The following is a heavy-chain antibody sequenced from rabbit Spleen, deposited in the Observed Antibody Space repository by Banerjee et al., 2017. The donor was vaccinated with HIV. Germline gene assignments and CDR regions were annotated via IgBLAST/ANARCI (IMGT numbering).Heavy chain of an antibody. J-gene: IGHJ4*01. CDR2: INTATGKA. CDR1: GFSFSDRDV. D-gene: IGHD4-1*01. Sequence: QEQLVESGGGLVKPEGSLTLTCKASGFSFSDRDVMCWGRQAPGKGLEWIACINTATGKAVYASWAKGRFTFSKTSSTTVPLQMTSLAAADTATYFCARDLAGVIGWYFNLWGQGTLVTVS. CDR3: ARDLAGVIGWYFNL. V-gene: IGHV1S45*01.